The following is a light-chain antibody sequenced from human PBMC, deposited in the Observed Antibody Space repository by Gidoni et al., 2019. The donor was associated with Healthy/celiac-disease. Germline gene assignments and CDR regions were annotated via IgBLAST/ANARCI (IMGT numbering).Light chain of an antibody. CDR1: KLGDKY. V-gene: IGLV3-1*01. Sequence: SYELTQPPSVSVSPGQTASITCSGDKLGDKYASWYQLKPGQSPVLVIYQDTKRPSGIPERFSGSNSGNTATLIISGTQAMDEADYYCQAWDSSIVVFGGGTKLTVL. J-gene: IGLJ2*01. CDR2: QDT. CDR3: QAWDSSIVV.